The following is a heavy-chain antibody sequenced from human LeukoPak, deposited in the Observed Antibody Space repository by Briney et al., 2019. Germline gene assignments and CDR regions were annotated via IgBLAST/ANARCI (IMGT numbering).Heavy chain of an antibody. Sequence: SETLSLTCTVSGASISSSTYYWGWIRQPPGKGLEWIGSIYYSGSTYSNPSLKSRVTISVDTSKNQFSLKLTSVTAADTAVYSCARQKGGVAGLKYYFDYWGQGTLVTVSS. D-gene: IGHD6-19*01. CDR2: IYYSGST. CDR1: GASISSSTYY. J-gene: IGHJ4*02. CDR3: ARQKGGVAGLKYYFDY. V-gene: IGHV4-39*01.